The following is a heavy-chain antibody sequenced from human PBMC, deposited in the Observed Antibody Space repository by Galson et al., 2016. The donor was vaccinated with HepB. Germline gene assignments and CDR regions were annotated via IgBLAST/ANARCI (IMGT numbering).Heavy chain of an antibody. CDR2: ISGISTTP. J-gene: IGHJ4*02. CDR3: ARHLIVAAGRGLDF. V-gene: IGHV3-23*01. D-gene: IGHD6-13*01. CDR1: GFTFSTIA. Sequence: SLRLSCAASGFTFSTIAMSWVRQAPGKGLEWVSSISGISTTPYYADSGKGRFTISRDNSRNILYLQLDSLRAEDTATYYCARHLIVAAGRGLDFWGQGTLVTVSS.